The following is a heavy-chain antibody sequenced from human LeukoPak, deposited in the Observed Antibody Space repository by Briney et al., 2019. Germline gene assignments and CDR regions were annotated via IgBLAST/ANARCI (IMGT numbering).Heavy chain of an antibody. CDR2: ISSNGGST. J-gene: IGHJ4*02. D-gene: IGHD3-10*01. Sequence: GGSLRLSCAASGFTFSSYAMHWVRQAPGKGLEYASAISSNGGSTYYANSVKGRFTISRDNSKNTLYLQMGSLRAEDMAVYYCARIQARGGYFDYWGQGTLVTVSS. CDR1: GFTFSSYA. CDR3: ARIQARGGYFDY. V-gene: IGHV3-64*01.